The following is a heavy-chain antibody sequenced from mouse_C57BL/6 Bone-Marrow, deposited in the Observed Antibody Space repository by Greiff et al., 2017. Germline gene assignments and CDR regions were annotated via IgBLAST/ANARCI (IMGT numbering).Heavy chain of an antibody. CDR3: ARKIYYDYESFAY. D-gene: IGHD2-4*01. J-gene: IGHJ3*01. Sequence: QVQLQQSGAELVMPGASVKLSCKASGYTFTSYWMHWVKQRPGQGLEWIGEIDPSDSYTNYNQKFKGKSTLTVDKSSSTAYMQLSSLTSEDSAVYYCARKIYYDYESFAYWGQGTLVTVSA. CDR1: GYTFTSYW. V-gene: IGHV1-69*01. CDR2: IDPSDSYT.